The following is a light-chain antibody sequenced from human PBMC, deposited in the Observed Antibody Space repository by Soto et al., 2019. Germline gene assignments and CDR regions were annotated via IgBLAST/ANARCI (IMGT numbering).Light chain of an antibody. CDR2: EVN. J-gene: IGLJ2*01. CDR3: SSYVGNNDLV. Sequence: QSALTQPPSASGSPGQSVTISCTGTSSDVGGYNYVSWYQQHPGKAPKLMIYEVNKRPSGVPDRFSGSKSGNTASLTVSGLQAEDESCYYCSSYVGNNDLVFGGGTKLTVL. CDR1: SSDVGGYNY. V-gene: IGLV2-8*01.